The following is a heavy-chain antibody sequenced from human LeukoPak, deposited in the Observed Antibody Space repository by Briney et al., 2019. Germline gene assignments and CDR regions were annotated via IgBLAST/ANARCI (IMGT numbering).Heavy chain of an antibody. J-gene: IGHJ4*02. Sequence: GGSLRLSCAASGFTFSSYAMSWVRQAPGKGLEWVTGLSGSISRTSYAESVKGRLTISRDNSKNTLYLQMNSLRVEDTAVYYCAKGRSSGWYYFDYWGQGTLVTVSS. V-gene: IGHV3-23*01. CDR3: AKGRSSGWYYFDY. CDR2: LSGSISRT. CDR1: GFTFSSYA. D-gene: IGHD6-19*01.